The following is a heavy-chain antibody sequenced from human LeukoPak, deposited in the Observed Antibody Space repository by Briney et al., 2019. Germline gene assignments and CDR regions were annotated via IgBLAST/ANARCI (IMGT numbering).Heavy chain of an antibody. V-gene: IGHV4-4*07. CDR3: ASGYYDSSGYYMLDY. Sequence: PSETLSLTCTVSGGSISSYYWSWIRQPAGKGLEWIGRIYTSGSTYYNPSLKSRVTISVDTSKNQFSLKLSSVTAADTAVYYCASGYYDSSGYYMLDYWGQGTLVTVSS. CDR1: GGSISSYY. J-gene: IGHJ4*02. CDR2: IYTSGST. D-gene: IGHD3-22*01.